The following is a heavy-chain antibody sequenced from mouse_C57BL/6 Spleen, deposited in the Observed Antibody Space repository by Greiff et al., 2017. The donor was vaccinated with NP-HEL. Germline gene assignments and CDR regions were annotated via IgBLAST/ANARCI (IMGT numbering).Heavy chain of an antibody. Sequence: VKLQESGPELVKPGASVKISCKASGYAFSSSWMNWVKQRPGKGLEWIGRIYPGDGDTNYNGKFKGKATLTADKSSSTAYMQLSSLTSEDSAVYFCARCYYGNYFYAMDYWGQGTSVTVSS. V-gene: IGHV1-82*01. CDR3: ARCYYGNYFYAMDY. CDR2: IYPGDGDT. J-gene: IGHJ4*01. D-gene: IGHD2-1*01. CDR1: GYAFSSSW.